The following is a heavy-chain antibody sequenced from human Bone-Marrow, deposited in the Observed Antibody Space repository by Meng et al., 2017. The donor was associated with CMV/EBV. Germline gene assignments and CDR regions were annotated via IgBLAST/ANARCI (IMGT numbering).Heavy chain of an antibody. CDR3: AGGYCSGGSCYSHNRNYYYGMDV. J-gene: IGHJ6*02. D-gene: IGHD2-15*01. V-gene: IGHV1-8*01. CDR1: GYTFTTYD. Sequence: ASVKVSCKASGYTFTTYDINWVRQATGQGLEWMGWMNPNSGNTGYAQKFQGRVTLTRVTSISTAYMELSSLTSDDTAVYYCAGGYCSGGSCYSHNRNYYYGMDVWGQGTTVTVSS. CDR2: MNPNSGNT.